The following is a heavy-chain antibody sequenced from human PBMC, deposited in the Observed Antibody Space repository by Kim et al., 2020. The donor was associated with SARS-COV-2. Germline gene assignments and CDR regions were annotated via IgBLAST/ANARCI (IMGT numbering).Heavy chain of an antibody. V-gene: IGHV1-18*01. CDR3: ARDYTIFGVVIISYYYMDV. Sequence: ASVKVSCKASGYTFTSYGISWVRQAPGQGLEWMGWISAYNGNTNYAQKLQGRVTMTTDTSTSTAYMELRSLRSDDTAVYYCARDYTIFGVVIISYYYMDVWGKGTTVTVSS. CDR2: ISAYNGNT. CDR1: GYTFTSYG. J-gene: IGHJ6*03. D-gene: IGHD3-3*01.